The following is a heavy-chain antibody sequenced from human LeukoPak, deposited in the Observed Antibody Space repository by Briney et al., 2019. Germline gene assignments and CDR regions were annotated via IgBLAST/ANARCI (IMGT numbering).Heavy chain of an antibody. J-gene: IGHJ4*02. CDR1: GGSFSGYY. CDR2: INHSGST. V-gene: IGHV4-34*01. CDR3: ARGVFVMGSGWPSYYFDY. D-gene: IGHD6-19*01. Sequence: SSETLSLTCAVYGGSFSGYYWSWIRQPPGKGLEWIGEINHSGSTNYNPSLKSRVTISVDTSKNQFSLKLSSVTAADTAVYYCARGVFVMGSGWPSYYFDYWGQGTLVTVSS.